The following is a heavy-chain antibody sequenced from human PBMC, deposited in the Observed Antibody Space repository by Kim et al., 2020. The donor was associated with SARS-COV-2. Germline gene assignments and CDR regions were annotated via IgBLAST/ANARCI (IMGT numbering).Heavy chain of an antibody. V-gene: IGHV4-39*01. D-gene: IGHD6-13*01. CDR2: IYYSGST. Sequence: SETLSLTCTVSGGSISSSSYYWGWIRQPPGKGLEWIGSIYYSGSTYYNPSHKSRVTISVDTSKNQFSLKLSSVTAADTAVYYCARHAWGWQQLVDRYFDLWGRGTLVTVSS. CDR1: GGSISSSSYY. J-gene: IGHJ2*01. CDR3: ARHAWGWQQLVDRYFDL.